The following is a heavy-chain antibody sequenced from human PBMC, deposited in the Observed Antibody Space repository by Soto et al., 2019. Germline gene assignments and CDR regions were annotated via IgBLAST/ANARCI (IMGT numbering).Heavy chain of an antibody. CDR2: ISPMFGAA. V-gene: IGHV1-69*19. D-gene: IGHD2-15*01. CDR3: AREVQVYSPAFVY. J-gene: IGHJ4*02. CDR1: GGTFNTYA. Sequence: QVQLVQSGAEMKKPGSSVKVSCQSSGGTFNTYAMNWVRQAPGQGPEWMGDISPMFGAANYAPKFQGRVTITADESTGTSYMQSSSLTSADTALYVCAREVQVYSPAFVYGGQGTVVTVSS.